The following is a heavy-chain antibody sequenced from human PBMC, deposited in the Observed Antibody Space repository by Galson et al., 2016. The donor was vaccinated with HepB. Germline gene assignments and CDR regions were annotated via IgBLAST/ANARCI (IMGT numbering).Heavy chain of an antibody. CDR3: ARDIGDCSSGTCYSDYLDY. Sequence: SLRLSCAASGFTLTNYGMHWVRQAPGKGLEWVADIWSNGNNKYYADSVRGRFSVSRDQAKNTLYMQMNSLRAEDTAVYYCARDIGDCSSGTCYSDYLDYWGQETLVAVSS. CDR2: IWSNGNNK. CDR1: GFTLTNYG. J-gene: IGHJ4*02. D-gene: IGHD2-15*01. V-gene: IGHV3-33*01.